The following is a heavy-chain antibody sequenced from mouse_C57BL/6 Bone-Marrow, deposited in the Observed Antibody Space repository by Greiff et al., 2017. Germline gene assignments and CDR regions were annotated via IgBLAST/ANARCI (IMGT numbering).Heavy chain of an antibody. CDR3: AGGVGRVYYAMDY. CDR2: INPSSGYT. CDR1: GYTFTSYW. J-gene: IGHJ4*01. D-gene: IGHD4-1*01. Sequence: VQVVESGAELAKPGASVKLSCKASGYTFTSYWMHWVKQRPGQGLEWIGYINPSSGYTKYNQKFKDKATLTADKSSSTAYMQLSSLTYEDSAVYYCAGGVGRVYYAMDYWGQGTSVTVSS. V-gene: IGHV1-7*01.